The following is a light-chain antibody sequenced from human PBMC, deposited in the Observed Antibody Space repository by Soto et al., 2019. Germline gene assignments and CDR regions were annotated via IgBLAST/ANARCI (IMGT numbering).Light chain of an antibody. CDR1: QSVSSSY. J-gene: IGKJ1*01. CDR2: GAS. V-gene: IGKV3-20*01. CDR3: QQYGSSQT. Sequence: EIVLTQSPGTLSLSPGERATLSCRASQSVSSSYLAWYQQKPGQAPRLLIYGASSRATGIPDRFSCSGSGTDFTLTISSLEPEDFAVYYCQQYGSSQTFGQGTKV.